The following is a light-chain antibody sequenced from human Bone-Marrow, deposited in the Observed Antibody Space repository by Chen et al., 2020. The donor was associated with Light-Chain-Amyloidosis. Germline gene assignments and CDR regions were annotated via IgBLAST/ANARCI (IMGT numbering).Light chain of an antibody. Sequence: DIVMTQSPDSLAVSLGGRATINCKSSQSILFSSHSENYSAWYQKKPGQPPKLLIYWASTRESGVPDRFSGSGSGTDSTLTISSLQAEDVAVYYCQQYYSAPWTFGQGTKVDVK. V-gene: IGKV4-1*01. CDR2: WAS. J-gene: IGKJ1*01. CDR3: QQYYSAPWT. CDR1: QSILFSSHSENY.